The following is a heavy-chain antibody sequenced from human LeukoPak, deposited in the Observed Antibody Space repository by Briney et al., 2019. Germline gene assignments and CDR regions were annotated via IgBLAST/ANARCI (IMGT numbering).Heavy chain of an antibody. CDR1: GGSISSYY. J-gene: IGHJ4*02. CDR3: AGLGAAEKLDY. CDR2: IYYSGST. D-gene: IGHD6-25*01. V-gene: IGHV4-59*08. Sequence: SETLSLTCTVSGGSISSYYWSWIRQPPGKGLEWIGYIYYSGSTNYNPSLKSRVTISVDTSKNQFSLKLSSVTAADTAVYCCAGLGAAEKLDYWGQGTLVTVSS.